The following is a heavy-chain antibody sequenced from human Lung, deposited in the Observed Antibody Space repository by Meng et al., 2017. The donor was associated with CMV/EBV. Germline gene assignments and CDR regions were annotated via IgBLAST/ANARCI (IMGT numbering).Heavy chain of an antibody. CDR3: VTETGYNYDN. CDR1: GGSISSSSYY. V-gene: IGHV4-39*07. CDR2: IYFSGNT. Sequence: QLPLQEAGPGQVQPSETLSLTCSVSGGSISSSSYYWGWIRQSPGKGLEWIGSIYFSGNTYYNPSLKSRVTMSVGTAQNKFSLTLRSVTAADTAVHYCVTETGYNYDNWGQGALVTVSS. D-gene: IGHD5-24*01. J-gene: IGHJ4*02.